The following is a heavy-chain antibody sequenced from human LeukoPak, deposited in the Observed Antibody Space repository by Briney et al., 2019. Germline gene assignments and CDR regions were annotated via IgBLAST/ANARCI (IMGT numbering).Heavy chain of an antibody. CDR1: GFPFSSYA. J-gene: IGHJ4*02. V-gene: IGHV3-23*01. CDR2: ISTSGGST. D-gene: IGHD2-2*01. CDR3: AKKIGSTSRGFDY. Sequence: GGSLRLSCAASGFPFSSYAMSWVRQAPGKGLEWVSAISTSGGSTYYADSVKGRFTISRDNSKNTLYLQMNSLRAEDTAVYYCAKKIGSTSRGFDYWGQGTLVTVSS.